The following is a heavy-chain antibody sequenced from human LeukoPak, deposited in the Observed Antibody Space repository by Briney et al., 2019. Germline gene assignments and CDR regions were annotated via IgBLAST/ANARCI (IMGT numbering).Heavy chain of an antibody. CDR1: GGSISSYY. D-gene: IGHD5-18*01. CDR3: ARGGARGYADY. Sequence: SETLSFTCTVSGGSISSYYWSWIRQPPGKGLEWIGYIYYSGSTNYNPSLKSRVTISVDTSKNQFSLKLSSVTAADTAVYYCARGGARGYADYWGQGTLVTVSS. J-gene: IGHJ4*02. V-gene: IGHV4-59*01. CDR2: IYYSGST.